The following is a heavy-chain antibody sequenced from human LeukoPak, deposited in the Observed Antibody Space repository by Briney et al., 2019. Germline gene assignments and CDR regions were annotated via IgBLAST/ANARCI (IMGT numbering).Heavy chain of an antibody. CDR2: IYYSGST. CDR3: ARHEVGTSSQIDY. D-gene: IGHD2-2*01. Sequence: PSETLSLTCTVSGGSISSSSYYWGWIRQPPGKGLEWIGSIYYSGSTYYNPSLKSRVTISVDTSKNQFSLKLSSVTAADTVVYYCARHEVGTSSQIDYWGQGTLVTVSS. V-gene: IGHV4-39*01. J-gene: IGHJ4*02. CDR1: GGSISSSSYY.